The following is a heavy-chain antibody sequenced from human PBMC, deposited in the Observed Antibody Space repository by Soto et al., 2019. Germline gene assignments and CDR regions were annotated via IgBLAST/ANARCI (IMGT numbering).Heavy chain of an antibody. V-gene: IGHV4-31*01. Sequence: QVQLQESGPGLVKPSQTLSLTCTVSGGSISSGGYYWSWIRQHPGKGLEWIGYIFYSGSTFYNPSLKSQIAISVDTSKNQFSLKLSSVTAADTAVYYCARAPGDYFDYWGQGTLVTVSS. CDR2: IFYSGST. CDR3: ARAPGDYFDY. CDR1: GGSISSGGYY. J-gene: IGHJ4*02.